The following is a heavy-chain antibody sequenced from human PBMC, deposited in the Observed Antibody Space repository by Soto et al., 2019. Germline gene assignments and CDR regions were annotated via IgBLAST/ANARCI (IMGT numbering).Heavy chain of an antibody. CDR2: IKSKISGGTA. V-gene: IGHV3-15*07. CDR3: TTTGGHLHSDPFDY. J-gene: IGHJ4*02. Sequence: EVQLVESGGGLVKPGGSLRLSCAASGFTFSDGWMNWVRQAPGKWLEWVGRIKSKISGGTADYVAPVIGRFTISRDDSKNTVYLQMNSLKIEDTAVYYCTTTGGHLHSDPFDYWGQGALVTVSS. CDR1: GFTFSDGW. D-gene: IGHD2-8*02.